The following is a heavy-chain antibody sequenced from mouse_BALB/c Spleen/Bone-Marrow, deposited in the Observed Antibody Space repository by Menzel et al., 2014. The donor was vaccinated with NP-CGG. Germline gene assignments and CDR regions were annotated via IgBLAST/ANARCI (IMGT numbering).Heavy chain of an antibody. J-gene: IGHJ2*01. CDR1: GYAFTNYN. Sequence: VQLQQSGPEPVKPGASVKVSCKASGYAFTNYNMNWVKQSHGKSLEWIGYIDPYSGGTNYNQKFRGKAPLTVDKSSSTAYMHLNSLTSEDSAVYYCSRGVLAYFDYWGQGTTLTVSS. CDR2: IDPYSGGT. V-gene: IGHV1S135*01. CDR3: SRGVLAYFDY. D-gene: IGHD2-14*01.